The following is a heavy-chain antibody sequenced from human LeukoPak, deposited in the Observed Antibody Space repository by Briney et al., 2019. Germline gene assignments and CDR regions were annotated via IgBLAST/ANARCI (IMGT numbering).Heavy chain of an antibody. J-gene: IGHJ4*02. CDR1: GFTFGDYA. D-gene: IGHD3-16*01. CDR2: SRSKAYGGTT. V-gene: IGHV3-49*03. Sequence: GGSLRLSCTASGFTFGDYAMSWFRQAPGKGLEWVGFSRSKAYGGTTEYAASVKGRFTISRDDSKSIAYLQMNSLKTEDTAVYYCTRDYDYVWGRMGNFDYWGQGTLVTVSS. CDR3: TRDYDYVWGRMGNFDY.